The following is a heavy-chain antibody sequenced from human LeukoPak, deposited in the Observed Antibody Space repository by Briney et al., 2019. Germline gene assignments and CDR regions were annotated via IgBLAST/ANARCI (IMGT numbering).Heavy chain of an antibody. D-gene: IGHD3-10*01. J-gene: IGHJ4*02. CDR1: GYTFTGYY. Sequence: ASVKVSCKASGYTFTGYYMHWVRQAPGQGLEWMGWMNPNSGNTGYAQKFQGRVTITRNTSIGTAYMELSSLRSEDTAVYYCARSYGSGSYHLFDYWGQGTLVTVSS. CDR3: ARSYGSGSYHLFDY. CDR2: MNPNSGNT. V-gene: IGHV1-8*03.